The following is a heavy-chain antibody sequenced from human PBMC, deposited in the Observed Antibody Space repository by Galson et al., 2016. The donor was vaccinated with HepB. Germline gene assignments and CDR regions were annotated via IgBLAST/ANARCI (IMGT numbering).Heavy chain of an antibody. D-gene: IGHD2-21*01. CDR3: AVISASAPRCYHGMDV. J-gene: IGHJ6*02. CDR2: IDWDDDE. V-gene: IGHV2-70*11. CDR1: GFSLSTSGMC. Sequence: PALVKPTQTLTLTCSFSGFSLSTSGMCVSWIRQPPGKALEWLARIDWDDDEYYNTSLKTRLTISKDTSKNQVVLTMTNMDPVDTATYFCAVISASAPRCYHGMDVWGQGTMVTVSS.